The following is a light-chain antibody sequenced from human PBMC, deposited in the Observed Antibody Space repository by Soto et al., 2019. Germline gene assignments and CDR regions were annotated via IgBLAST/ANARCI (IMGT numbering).Light chain of an antibody. CDR2: EVS. Sequence: QSALTQPPSASGSPGQSVTISCTGTSSDVGGYNYVSWYQQHPGKAPKLMIYEVSKRPSGVPDRFSGSKSGNTASLIISGLQAEDEADYYCASYTSISSLGVFGTGTKLTVL. J-gene: IGLJ1*01. CDR3: ASYTSISSLGV. CDR1: SSDVGGYNY. V-gene: IGLV2-8*01.